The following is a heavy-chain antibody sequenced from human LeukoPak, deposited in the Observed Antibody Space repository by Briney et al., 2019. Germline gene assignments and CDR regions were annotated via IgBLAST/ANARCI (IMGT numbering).Heavy chain of an antibody. Sequence: ASVKVSCKASGYTFTSYDINWVRQATGQGLEWMGWMNPNSGNTGYAQKFQGRVTMTRNTSISTAYMELSSLRSEDTAVYYCAREAWIQLWLAYYYYMDVWGKGTTVTVSS. D-gene: IGHD5-18*01. CDR1: GYTFTSYD. V-gene: IGHV1-8*01. J-gene: IGHJ6*03. CDR3: AREAWIQLWLAYYYYMDV. CDR2: MNPNSGNT.